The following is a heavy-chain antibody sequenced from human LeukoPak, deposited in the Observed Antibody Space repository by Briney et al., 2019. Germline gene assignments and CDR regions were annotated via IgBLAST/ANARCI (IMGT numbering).Heavy chain of an antibody. CDR2: ISGSGGST. V-gene: IGHV3-23*01. Sequence: GGSLRLSCAASGFTFSGYAMSWVRQAPGKGLEWVSAISGSGGSTYYADSVKGRFTISRDNSKNTLYLQMNSLRAEDTAVYYCAKIPAYYYYYYMDVWGKGTTVTVSS. J-gene: IGHJ6*03. CDR3: AKIPAYYYYYYMDV. CDR1: GFTFSGYA.